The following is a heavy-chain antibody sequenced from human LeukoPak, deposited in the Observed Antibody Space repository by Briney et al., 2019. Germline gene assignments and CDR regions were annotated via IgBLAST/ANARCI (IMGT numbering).Heavy chain of an antibody. J-gene: IGHJ4*02. V-gene: IGHV1-2*02. D-gene: IGHD4-17*01. CDR1: GYTFTGYY. Sequence: ASVKVSCKASGYTFTGYYMHWVRQAPGQGLEWMGWINPNSGGTNYAQKFQGRVTMTRDTSISTAYMELSRLRSDDTAVYCCARGTMHGDYSGYWGQGTLVTVSS. CDR3: ARGTMHGDYSGY. CDR2: INPNSGGT.